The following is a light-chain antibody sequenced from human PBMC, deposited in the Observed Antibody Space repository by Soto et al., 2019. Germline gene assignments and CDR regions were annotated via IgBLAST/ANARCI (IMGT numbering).Light chain of an antibody. J-gene: IGKJ1*01. CDR2: GAS. CDR1: QSVRSN. CDR3: QQYNNWPRT. V-gene: IGKV3-15*01. Sequence: DIVMTQSPATLSVSPGERVTLSCRASQSVRSNLAWYQQKPGQAPRLLIYGASTRATGIPARFSGSGSGTEFTLTISSLQSEDFAVYYCQQYNNWPRTFGQGTKVDIK.